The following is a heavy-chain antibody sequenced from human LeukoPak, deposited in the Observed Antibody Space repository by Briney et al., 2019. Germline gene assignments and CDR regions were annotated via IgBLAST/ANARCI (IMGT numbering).Heavy chain of an antibody. CDR3: ARANTRSSSQELDH. CDR1: GYTFTDYY. CDR2: INPRTGGA. J-gene: IGHJ4*02. V-gene: IGHV1-2*02. D-gene: IGHD6-13*01. Sequence: GASVKVSCKASGYTFTDYYMQWVRQAPGQGLEWLGWINPRTGGANYAQKFQGRATMTRDTSISTTFMDLKRLRPDDMAVYYCARANTRSSSQELDHWGQGTLVTVSS.